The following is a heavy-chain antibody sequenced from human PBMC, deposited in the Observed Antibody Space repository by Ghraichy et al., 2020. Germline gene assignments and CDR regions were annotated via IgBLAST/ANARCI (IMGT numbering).Heavy chain of an antibody. Sequence: GGSLRLSCAASGFTFSSYSMNWVRQAPGKGLKWVSSISSSSSYIYYADSVKGRFTISRDNAKNSLYLQMNSLRAEDTAVYYCARQRITMVRGPLPPDYWGQGTLVTVSS. D-gene: IGHD3-10*01. CDR3: ARQRITMVRGPLPPDY. V-gene: IGHV3-21*01. J-gene: IGHJ4*02. CDR2: ISSSSSYI. CDR1: GFTFSSYS.